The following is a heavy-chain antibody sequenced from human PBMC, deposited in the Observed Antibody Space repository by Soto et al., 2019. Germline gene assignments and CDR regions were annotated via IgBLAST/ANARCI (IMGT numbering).Heavy chain of an antibody. CDR2: ISAHNGNT. J-gene: IGHJ4*02. CDR3: ARGRYGDY. D-gene: IGHD1-1*01. V-gene: IGHV1-18*01. Sequence: QVHLVQSGAEVKKPGASVKVSCKGSGYTFTSYGITWVRQAPGQGLEWLGWISAHNGNTDYAQKLQGRVTVTRDTSTSTVYMELRSLRSDDTAVDYCARGRYGDYWGQGALVTVSS. CDR1: GYTFTSYG.